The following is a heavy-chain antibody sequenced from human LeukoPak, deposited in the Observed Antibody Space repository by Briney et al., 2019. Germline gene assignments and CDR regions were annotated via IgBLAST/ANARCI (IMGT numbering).Heavy chain of an antibody. CDR2: IYSRGST. Sequence: PSETLSLTCTVSGGSISSYYWSWIRQPAGKGLEWIGRIYSRGSTNYNPSLKSRVTMSVDTSKNQFSLKLSSVTAADTAVYYCARTYYYDSSGYYYPFLFDYWGQGTLVTVSS. CDR1: GGSISSYY. V-gene: IGHV4-4*07. CDR3: ARTYYYDSSGYYYPFLFDY. J-gene: IGHJ4*02. D-gene: IGHD3-22*01.